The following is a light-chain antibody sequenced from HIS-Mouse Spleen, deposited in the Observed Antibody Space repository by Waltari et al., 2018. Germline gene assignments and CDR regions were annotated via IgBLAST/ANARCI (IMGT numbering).Light chain of an antibody. CDR2: EDS. CDR1: ASPTKD. CDR3: YSADSSGNHRV. V-gene: IGLV3-10*01. Sequence: SYELTQPPSASVSPGQTARITCSGAASPTKDAYGYQQKSGQAPVLVLYEDSKRPSGIPEGFSGSSSGTIATLTISGAQVEDEADYYCYSADSSGNHRVFGGGTKLTVL. J-gene: IGLJ2*01.